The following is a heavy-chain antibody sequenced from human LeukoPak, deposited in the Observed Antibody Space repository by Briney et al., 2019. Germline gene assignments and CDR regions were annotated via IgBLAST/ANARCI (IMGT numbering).Heavy chain of an antibody. D-gene: IGHD3-16*01. CDR1: GGSFSGYY. V-gene: IGHV4-39*01. Sequence: SETLSLTCAVSGGSFSGYYWTWIRQPPGKGLEWIGSIYYSGSTYYSPSLKSRVTISVDTSKNQFSLKLSSVTAADTAVYYCARRGRSGSPFDYWGQGTLVAVSS. CDR3: ARRGRSGSPFDY. J-gene: IGHJ4*02. CDR2: IYYSGST.